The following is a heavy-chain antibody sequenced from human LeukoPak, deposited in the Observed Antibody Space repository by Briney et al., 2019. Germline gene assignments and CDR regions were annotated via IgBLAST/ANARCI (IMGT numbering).Heavy chain of an antibody. CDR1: GGSISSYY. CDR2: IYYSGST. CDR3: ARDIYGSFDY. J-gene: IGHJ4*02. Sequence: SETLSLTCTVSGGSISSYYWSWIRQPRGEGLEWIGYIYYSGSTNYNPSLKSRVTISIDTSKNQFSLRLSSVTAEDTAVYYCARDIYGSFDYWGQGTLVTVSS. V-gene: IGHV4-59*01. D-gene: IGHD2-15*01.